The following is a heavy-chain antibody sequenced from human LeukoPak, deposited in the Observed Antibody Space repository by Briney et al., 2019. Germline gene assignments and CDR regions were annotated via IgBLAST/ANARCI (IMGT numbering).Heavy chain of an antibody. Sequence: KPSETLSLTCTVSGGSISSSSYYWGWIRQPPGKGLEWIGSIYYSGSTYYNPSIKSRVTISVDTSKNQFSLKRSSVTAADTAVYYCARVRKYQLLFDAFDIWGQGTMVTVSS. CDR2: IYYSGST. J-gene: IGHJ3*02. V-gene: IGHV4-39*01. CDR1: GGSISSSSYY. CDR3: ARVRKYQLLFDAFDI. D-gene: IGHD2-2*01.